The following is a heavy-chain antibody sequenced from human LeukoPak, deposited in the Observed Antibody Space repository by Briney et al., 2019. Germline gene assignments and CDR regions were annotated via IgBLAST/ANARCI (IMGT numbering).Heavy chain of an antibody. CDR3: ARSYSSGWYGPFYWFDP. J-gene: IGHJ5*02. D-gene: IGHD6-19*01. V-gene: IGHV4-4*08. CDR2: IYHSGTT. CDR1: GGSISSYY. Sequence: PSETLSLTCTVSGGSISSYYWSWIRQPPGKGLEWIGYIYHSGTTNYNPSLKSRVTISVDTSKNQFSLKLSSVTAADTAVYYCARSYSSGWYGPFYWFDPWGQGTLVTVSS.